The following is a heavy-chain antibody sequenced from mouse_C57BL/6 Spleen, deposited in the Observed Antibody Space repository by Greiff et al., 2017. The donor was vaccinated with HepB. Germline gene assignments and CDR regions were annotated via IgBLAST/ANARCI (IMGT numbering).Heavy chain of an antibody. CDR3: ARRGYYDYSLAY. Sequence: DVHLVESGGDLVKPGGSLKLSCAASGFTFSSYGMSWVRQTPDKRLEWVATISSGGSYTYYPDSVKGRFTISRDNAKNTLYLQMSSLKSEDTAMYYCARRGYYDYSLAYWGQGTLVTVSA. V-gene: IGHV5-6*02. CDR1: GFTFSSYG. J-gene: IGHJ3*01. D-gene: IGHD2-4*01. CDR2: ISSGGSYT.